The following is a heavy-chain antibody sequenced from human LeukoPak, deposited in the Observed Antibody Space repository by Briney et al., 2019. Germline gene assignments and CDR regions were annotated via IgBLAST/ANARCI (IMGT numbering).Heavy chain of an antibody. V-gene: IGHV4-34*01. D-gene: IGHD3-10*01. CDR1: GGSFSGYY. Sequence: SETLSLTCAVYGGSFSGYYWSWIRQPPGKGLEWIGEINHSGSTNYNPSLKSRVTISVDTSKNQFPLKLSSVTAADTAVYYCARMVRGVIYYYYYYMDVWGKGTTVTVSS. J-gene: IGHJ6*03. CDR2: INHSGST. CDR3: ARMVRGVIYYYYYYMDV.